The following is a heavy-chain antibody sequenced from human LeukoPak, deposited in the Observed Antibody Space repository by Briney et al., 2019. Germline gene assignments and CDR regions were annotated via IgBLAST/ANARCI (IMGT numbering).Heavy chain of an antibody. CDR3: ARDPLGDYLNV. CDR1: GFIFYSYA. V-gene: IGHV3-64*01. CDR2: ITSSGSST. J-gene: IGHJ6*04. D-gene: IGHD5-12*01. Sequence: GGSLRLSCSASGFIFYSYAMHWVRQAPGRGLEYVAAITSSGSSTFHANSVKGRFTISRDNSKNTLYLQMGSLRPEDMAVYYCARDPLGDYLNVWGKGTTVTVSS.